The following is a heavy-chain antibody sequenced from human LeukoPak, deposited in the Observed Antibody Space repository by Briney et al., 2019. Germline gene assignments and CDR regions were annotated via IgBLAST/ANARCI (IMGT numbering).Heavy chain of an antibody. V-gene: IGHV3-74*01. CDR3: AREHSINWFDP. CDR1: GFTFSSYW. Sequence: GGSLRLSCAASGFTFSSYWMHWVRQAPGKGLVWVSRINSGGSSTSYADSVKGRFTISGDNAKNTLYLQMNSLRAEDTAVYYCAREHSINWFDPWGQGTLVTVSS. J-gene: IGHJ5*02. CDR2: INSGGSST.